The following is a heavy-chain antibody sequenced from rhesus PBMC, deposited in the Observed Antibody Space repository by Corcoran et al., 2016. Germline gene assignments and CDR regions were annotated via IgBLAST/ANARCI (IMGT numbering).Heavy chain of an antibody. CDR2: IYGSRGST. V-gene: IGHV4-76*01. Sequence: QVQLQESGPGVVKPSETLSLTCAVSGGSISSGYDWSWIRQPPGKGLEWIGYIYGSRGSTNYNPSLKNRVTISKDASKNQFSLKLSSVTAADTAVYYCARDRANFDYWGQGVLVTVSS. J-gene: IGHJ4*01. CDR1: GGSISSGYD. CDR3: ARDRANFDY.